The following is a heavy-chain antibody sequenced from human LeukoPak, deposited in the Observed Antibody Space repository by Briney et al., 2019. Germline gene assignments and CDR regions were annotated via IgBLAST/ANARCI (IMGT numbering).Heavy chain of an antibody. CDR3: ARDLYTSSWPRADY. J-gene: IGHJ4*02. D-gene: IGHD6-13*01. CDR1: GFTFSSFA. Sequence: PGGSLRLSCAASGFTFSSFAMTWVRQAPGKGLEWVSSISGGGVTTYYADSVKGRFTISRDNSKNTLYLQMNSLRAEDTAVYYCARDLYTSSWPRADYWGQGTLVTVSS. V-gene: IGHV3-23*01. CDR2: ISGGGVTT.